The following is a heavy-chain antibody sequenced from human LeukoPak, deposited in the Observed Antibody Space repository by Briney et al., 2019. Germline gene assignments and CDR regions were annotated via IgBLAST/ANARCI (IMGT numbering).Heavy chain of an antibody. CDR2: ISSSSSYI. CDR1: GFTFSSYS. J-gene: IGHJ3*02. D-gene: IGHD6-13*01. V-gene: IGHV3-21*01. Sequence: PGGSLRLSCAASGFTFSSYSMNWVRQAPGKGLEWVSSISSSSSYIYYADSVKGRFTISRDNAKNSLYLQMNSLRAEDTAVYYCALYSSSWLDAFDIWGQGTMVTVSS. CDR3: ALYSSSWLDAFDI.